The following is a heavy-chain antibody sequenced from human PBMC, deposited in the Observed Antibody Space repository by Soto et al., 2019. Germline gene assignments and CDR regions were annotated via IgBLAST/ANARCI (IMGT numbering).Heavy chain of an antibody. D-gene: IGHD1-7*01. CDR1: GGSISSSSYY. J-gene: IGHJ3*02. V-gene: IGHV4-39*01. CDR2: IYYSGST. CDR3: ARPELRWDAFDI. Sequence: SETLSLTCTVSGGSISSSSYYWGWIRQPPGKGLEWIGSIYYSGSTYYNPSLKSRVTISVDTSKNQFSLKLSSVTAADTAVYYCARPELRWDAFDIWGQGTMVTVSS.